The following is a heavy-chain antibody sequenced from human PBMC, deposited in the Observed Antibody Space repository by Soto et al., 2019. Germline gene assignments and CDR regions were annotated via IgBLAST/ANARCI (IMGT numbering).Heavy chain of an antibody. D-gene: IGHD3-10*01. CDR2: INPSVGST. V-gene: IGHV1-46*01. Sequence: QVQLVQSGAEVRKPGASVKVSCKASGYTFTTYNMHWVRQAPGQGLEWMGVINPSVGSTSYAQKFQGRVTMTRDTSTSTGYMELSSLRSEDTAVYYCARAGAGHFDSWGQGTLVTVSS. CDR3: ARAGAGHFDS. CDR1: GYTFTTYN. J-gene: IGHJ4*02.